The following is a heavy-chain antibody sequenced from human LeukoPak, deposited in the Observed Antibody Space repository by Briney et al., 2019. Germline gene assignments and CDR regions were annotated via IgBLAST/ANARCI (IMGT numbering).Heavy chain of an antibody. CDR3: ASVRRGFGESSKYYSYYYMDV. CDR2: IYYSGST. J-gene: IGHJ6*03. Sequence: SETLSLTCTVSGGSISSYYWSRIRQPPGKGLEWIGYIYYSGSTNYNPSLKSRVTISVDTSKNQLSLKLSAVTAADTAVYYCASVRRGFGESSKYYSYYYMDVWGNGTTVPIS. V-gene: IGHV4-59*08. D-gene: IGHD3-10*01. CDR1: GGSISSYY.